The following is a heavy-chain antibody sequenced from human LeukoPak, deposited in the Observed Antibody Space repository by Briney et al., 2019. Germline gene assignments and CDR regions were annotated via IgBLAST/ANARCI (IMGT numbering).Heavy chain of an antibody. Sequence: GGSLRLSCAASGFTFSDWYMSWVRQAPGKGLEWVSYVNPSSSYTNYADSVKGRFTISRDNAKNSLYLQMNSLRAEDTAVYYCARATFSDYWGQGTLVTVSS. V-gene: IGHV3-11*05. J-gene: IGHJ4*02. CDR3: ARATFSDY. CDR1: GFTFSDWY. CDR2: VNPSSSYT.